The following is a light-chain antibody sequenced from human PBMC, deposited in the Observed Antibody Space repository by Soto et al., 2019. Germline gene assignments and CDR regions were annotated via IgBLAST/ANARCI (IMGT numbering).Light chain of an antibody. CDR1: QDISNF. Sequence: DIQMTQSPSDMSASVGDRVTITCRASQDISNFLVWFQQRPGKVPKRLMYSANRLESGVPSRFSGSGSGTEFTLTISSLQAEDVAVYYCQQYYSIPYTFGQGTKLEIK. J-gene: IGKJ2*01. V-gene: IGKV1-17*03. CDR2: SAN. CDR3: QQYYSIPYT.